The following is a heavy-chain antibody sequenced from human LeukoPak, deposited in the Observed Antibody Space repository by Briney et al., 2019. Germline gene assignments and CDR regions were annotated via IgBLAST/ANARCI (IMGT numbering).Heavy chain of an antibody. D-gene: IGHD2-2*01. CDR1: GFTFSTYA. CDR2: ISTSGDST. Sequence: GGSLRLSCAASGFTFSTYAVHWVRQAPGKGLEYVSAISTSGDSTYYADSVKGRFTISRDNSKNTLSLQMGSLRADDMAVYYCARWGSTSCYDYWGQGTLVTVSS. J-gene: IGHJ4*02. V-gene: IGHV3-64*02. CDR3: ARWGSTSCYDY.